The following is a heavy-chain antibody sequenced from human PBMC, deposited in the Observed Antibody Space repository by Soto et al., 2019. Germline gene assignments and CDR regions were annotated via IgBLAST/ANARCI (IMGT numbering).Heavy chain of an antibody. Sequence: SETLSLTCAVYGGSFSGYSWTWIRQPPGEGLEWIGEINYRGYTNYNPSLKSRVTISVDTWKSQFSVDLTSVTAADTAVYFCARRVLGGSSGLDYWGQGILVTVSS. D-gene: IGHD6-19*01. CDR1: GGSFSGYS. CDR3: ARRVLGGSSGLDY. V-gene: IGHV4-34*01. CDR2: INYRGYT. J-gene: IGHJ4*02.